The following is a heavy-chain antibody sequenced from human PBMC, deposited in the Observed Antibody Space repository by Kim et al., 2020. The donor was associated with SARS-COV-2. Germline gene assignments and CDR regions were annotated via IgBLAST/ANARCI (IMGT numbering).Heavy chain of an antibody. D-gene: IGHD3-10*01. V-gene: IGHV4-39*01. Sequence: SETLSLTCTVSGGSISSSSYYWGWIRQPPGKGLEWIGSIYYSGSTYYNPSLKSRVTISVDTSKNQFSLKLSSVTAADTAVYYCARLVGSGSYLQGVPGRFDYWGQGTLVTVSS. CDR3: ARLVGSGSYLQGVPGRFDY. CDR1: GGSISSSSYY. J-gene: IGHJ4*02. CDR2: IYYSGST.